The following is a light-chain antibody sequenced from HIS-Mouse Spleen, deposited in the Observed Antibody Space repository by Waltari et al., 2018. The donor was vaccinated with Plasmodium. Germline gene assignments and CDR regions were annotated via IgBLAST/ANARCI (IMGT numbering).Light chain of an antibody. CDR1: QGISRW. CDR3: QQANSFPWT. J-gene: IGKJ1*01. Sequence: DIQMTQSPSSGSASVGARVTITCRASQGISRWLAWYQQKPGKAPKLRIYAASSLQSGVPSRFSGSGSGAGFTLTISSLQPEDFATYYCQQANSFPWTFGQGTKVEIK. V-gene: IGKV1-12*01. CDR2: AAS.